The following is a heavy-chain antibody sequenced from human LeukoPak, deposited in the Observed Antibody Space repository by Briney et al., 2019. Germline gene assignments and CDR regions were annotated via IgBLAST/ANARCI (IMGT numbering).Heavy chain of an antibody. V-gene: IGHV3-23*01. J-gene: IGHJ4*02. CDR1: GFTFSSYA. CDR3: AKDPTYYYDSSGYYLDY. Sequence: PGGSLRLSCAASGFTFSSYAMGWVRQAPGKGLEWVSAISGSGGSTYYADSVKGRFTISRDNSKNTLYLQMNSLRAEDTAVYYCAKDPTYYYDSSGYYLDYWGQGTLVTVSS. D-gene: IGHD3-22*01. CDR2: ISGSGGST.